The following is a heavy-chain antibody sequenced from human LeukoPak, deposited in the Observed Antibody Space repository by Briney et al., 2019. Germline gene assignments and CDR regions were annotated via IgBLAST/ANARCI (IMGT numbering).Heavy chain of an antibody. V-gene: IGHV3-33*01. CDR3: ARRLPAASGCDY. D-gene: IGHD2-15*01. J-gene: IGHJ4*02. CDR2: IWYDGSNK. Sequence: PGGSLRLSCAASGFTFSSYGMHWVRQAPGKGLEWVAVIWYDGSNKYYADSVKGRFTISRDNSKNTLYLQMNSLRAEDTAVYYCARRLPAASGCDYWGQGTLVTVSS. CDR1: GFTFSSYG.